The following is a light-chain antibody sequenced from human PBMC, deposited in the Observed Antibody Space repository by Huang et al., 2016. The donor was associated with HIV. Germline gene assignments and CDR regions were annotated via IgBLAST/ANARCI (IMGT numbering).Light chain of an antibody. CDR1: QSVGSF. V-gene: IGKV3-11*01. Sequence: ETVLTQSPATLSLSPGERATLSCRASQSVGSFLAWYQQKPGQTPRLLIYDASSRATGIPARFSGSGSGTDFTLTSSSLEPEEFAVYYCQQRTYSFTFGPGTKVD. J-gene: IGKJ3*01. CDR2: DAS. CDR3: QQRTYSFT.